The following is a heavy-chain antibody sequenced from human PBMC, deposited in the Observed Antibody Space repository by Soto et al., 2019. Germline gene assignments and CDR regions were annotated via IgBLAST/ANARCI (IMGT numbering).Heavy chain of an antibody. CDR1: GFTFSSYG. CDR3: AKDTELELLDYYYYYGMDV. J-gene: IGHJ6*02. D-gene: IGHD1-7*01. V-gene: IGHV3-30*18. Sequence: PGGSLRLSCAASGFTFSSYGMHWVRQAPGKGLEWVAVISYDGSNKYYADSVKGRFTISRDNSKNTLYLQMNSLRAEDTAVYYCAKDTELELLDYYYYYGMDVWGQGTTVTVSS. CDR2: ISYDGSNK.